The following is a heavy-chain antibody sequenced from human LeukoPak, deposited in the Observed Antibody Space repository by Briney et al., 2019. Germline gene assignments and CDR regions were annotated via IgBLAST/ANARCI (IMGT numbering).Heavy chain of an antibody. CDR2: ISSSSSYI. D-gene: IGHD1-26*01. Sequence: GGSLRLSCAASGFTFSSYSMNWVRQAPGMGLEWVSSISSSSSYIYYADSVKGRFTISRDNAKNSLYLQMNSLRAEDTAVYYCARAVGGSYYYYYGMDVWGQGTLVTVSS. J-gene: IGHJ6*02. CDR1: GFTFSSYS. CDR3: ARAVGGSYYYYYGMDV. V-gene: IGHV3-21*01.